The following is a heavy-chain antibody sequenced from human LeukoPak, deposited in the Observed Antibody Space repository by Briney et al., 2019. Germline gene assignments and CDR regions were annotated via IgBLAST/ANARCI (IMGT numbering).Heavy chain of an antibody. CDR3: AASTKHTAMVDY. CDR2: IGSSSSYI. Sequence: GGSLRLSCAASGFTFSSYSMNWVRQAPGKGLEWVSSIGSSSSYIYYADSVKGRFTISRDNAKNSLYLQMNSLRAEGTAVYYCAASTKHTAMVDYWGQGTLVTVSS. J-gene: IGHJ4*02. V-gene: IGHV3-21*01. CDR1: GFTFSSYS. D-gene: IGHD5-18*01.